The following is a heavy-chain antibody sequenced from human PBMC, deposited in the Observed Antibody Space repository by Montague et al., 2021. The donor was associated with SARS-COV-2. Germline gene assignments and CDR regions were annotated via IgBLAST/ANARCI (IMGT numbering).Heavy chain of an antibody. V-gene: IGHV4-34*01. J-gene: IGHJ6*02. CDR1: GGSFSGYY. CDR2: VYYSGST. CDR3: ARVPSVAVAGTLSPSDYYYGRIVG. D-gene: IGHD6-19*01. Sequence: SETLSLTCAVSGGSFSGYYWSWIRQPPGKGLEWIGYVYYSGSTTYNPSLKSRVSISVDTSNNQFSLKVSSVTAADTAVYYCARVPSVAVAGTLSPSDYYYGRIVGCDQRTTATAS.